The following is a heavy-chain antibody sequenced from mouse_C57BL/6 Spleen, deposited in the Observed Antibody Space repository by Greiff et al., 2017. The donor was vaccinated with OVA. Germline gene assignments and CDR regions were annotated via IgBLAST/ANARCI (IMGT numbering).Heavy chain of an antibody. V-gene: IGHV5-9-1*02. D-gene: IGHD1-1*01. CDR2: ISSGGDYI. J-gene: IGHJ2*01. CDR1: GFTFSSYA. CDR3: TRGRYYGSSYFYYFDY. Sequence: EVQGVESGEGLVKPGGSLKLSCAASGFTFSSYAMSWVRQTPEKRLEWVAYISSGGDYIYYADTVKGRFTISRDNARNTLYLQMSSLKSEDTAMYYCTRGRYYGSSYFYYFDYWGQGTTLTVSS.